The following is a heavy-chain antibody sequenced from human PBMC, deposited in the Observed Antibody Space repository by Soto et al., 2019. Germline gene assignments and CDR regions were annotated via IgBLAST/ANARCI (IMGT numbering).Heavy chain of an antibody. V-gene: IGHV1-69*13. CDR3: ARPCRPIVVVVAASDAFDI. CDR2: IIPIFGTA. CDR1: GGTFSSYA. D-gene: IGHD2-15*01. Sequence: SSVKVSCTASGGTFSSYAISWVRQAPGQGLEWMGGIIPIFGTANYAQKFQGRVTITADESTSTAYMELSSLRTEDTAVYYCARPCRPIVVVVAASDAFDIWRQGTMVTVSS. J-gene: IGHJ3*02.